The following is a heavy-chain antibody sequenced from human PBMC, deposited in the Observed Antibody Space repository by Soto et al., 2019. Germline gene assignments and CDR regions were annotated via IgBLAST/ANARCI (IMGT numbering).Heavy chain of an antibody. V-gene: IGHV4-31*03. CDR3: ASAMVRGVTWFDP. Sequence: QVQLQESGPGLVKPSQTLSLICTVSGGSISGGGYYWSWIRQHPGKGLEWIGNIYYSGSTSYNPSLKRRGAISVDTSTTQFSLRLSSVTAADTAAYYCASAMVRGVTWFDPWGQGTLVTVSS. J-gene: IGHJ5*02. D-gene: IGHD3-10*01. CDR1: GGSISGGGYY. CDR2: IYYSGST.